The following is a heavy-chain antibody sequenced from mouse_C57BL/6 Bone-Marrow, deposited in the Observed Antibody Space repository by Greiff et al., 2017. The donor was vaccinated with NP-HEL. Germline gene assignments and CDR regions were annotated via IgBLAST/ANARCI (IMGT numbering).Heavy chain of an antibody. CDR1: GYSFTSYY. CDR3: AIYYGYEGYAMDY. D-gene: IGHD2-2*01. Sequence: QVQLKESGPELVKPGASVKISCKASGYSFTSYYIHWVKQRPGQGLEWIGWIYPGSGNTKYNEKFKGKATLTADTSSSTAYMQLNSLTSEDSAVYYCAIYYGYEGYAMDYWGQGTSVTVSS. CDR2: IYPGSGNT. J-gene: IGHJ4*01. V-gene: IGHV1-66*01.